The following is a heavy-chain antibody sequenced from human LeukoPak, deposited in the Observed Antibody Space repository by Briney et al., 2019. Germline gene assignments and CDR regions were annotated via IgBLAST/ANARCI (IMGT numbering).Heavy chain of an antibody. J-gene: IGHJ4*02. CDR2: MNPNSGNT. V-gene: IGHV1-8*01. CDR1: GYTFTSYD. Sequence: ASVKVSCKASGYTFTSYDINWVRQATGQGLEWMGWMNPNSGNTGYAQKFQGRVTMTRNTSISTAYMELSSLRSEDTAVYYCARSSRHATGTSYWGQGTLVTVSS. D-gene: IGHD1-1*01. CDR3: ARSSRHATGTSY.